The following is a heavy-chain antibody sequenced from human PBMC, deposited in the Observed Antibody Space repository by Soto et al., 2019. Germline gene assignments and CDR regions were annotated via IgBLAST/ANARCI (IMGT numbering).Heavy chain of an antibody. CDR2: IIPIFGTA. CDR3: ARDIVATHGPFYYYGMDV. D-gene: IGHD5-12*01. J-gene: IGHJ6*02. V-gene: IGHV1-69*13. Sequence: EASVKVSCKASGGTFSSYAISWVRQAPGQGLEWMGGIIPIFGTANYAQKFQGRVTITADESTSTAYMELSSLRSEDTAVYYCARDIVATHGPFYYYGMDVWGQGTTVTVSS. CDR1: GGTFSSYA.